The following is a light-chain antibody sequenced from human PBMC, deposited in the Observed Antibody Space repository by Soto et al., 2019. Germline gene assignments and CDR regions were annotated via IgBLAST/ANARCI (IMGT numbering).Light chain of an antibody. J-gene: IGKJ1*01. V-gene: IGKV3-20*01. Sequence: EIVLTQSPGTVSLSPGERATLSCRASQSIDNNYLTWYQQKPGQAPRLLIYRVYNRATGIPDRFSGSGSGTDFTLTISRLEPEDFALYFCQQHGSSPWTFGQGTKVDIK. CDR2: RVY. CDR1: QSIDNNY. CDR3: QQHGSSPWT.